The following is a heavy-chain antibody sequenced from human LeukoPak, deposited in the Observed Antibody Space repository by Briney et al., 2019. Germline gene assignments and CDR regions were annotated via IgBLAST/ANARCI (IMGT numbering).Heavy chain of an antibody. CDR1: GGSISSSSYY. CDR2: IYYSGST. V-gene: IGHV4-61*01. J-gene: IGHJ4*02. D-gene: IGHD6-19*01. CDR3: ARDCGSGLDY. Sequence: PSETLSLTCTVSGGSISSSSYYWGWIRQPPGKGLEWIGYIYYSGSTNYNPSLKSRVTISVDTSKNQFSLKLSSVTAADTAVYYCARDCGSGLDYWGQGTLVTVSS.